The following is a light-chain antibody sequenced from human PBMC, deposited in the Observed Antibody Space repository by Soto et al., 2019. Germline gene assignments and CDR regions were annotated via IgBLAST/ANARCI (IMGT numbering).Light chain of an antibody. J-gene: IGLJ1*01. CDR1: SSDVGGYNY. V-gene: IGLV2-11*01. CDR2: DVS. Sequence: QSALPQPRSVSGSPGQSVTISCTGTSSDVGGYNYVSWYQQHPGKAPKLMIYDVSKRPSGVPDRFSGSTSGNTASLTISGLQAEDEADYYCCSYAGSYTYVFGTGTKVTVL. CDR3: CSYAGSYTYV.